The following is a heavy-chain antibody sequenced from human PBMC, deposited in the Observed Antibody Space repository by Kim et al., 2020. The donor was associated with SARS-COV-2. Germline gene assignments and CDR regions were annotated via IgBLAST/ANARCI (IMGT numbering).Heavy chain of an antibody. J-gene: IGHJ3*02. Sequence: GGSLRLSCEASGFTFGDNAMHWVRQAPGKGLEWVSGISWNSGSIGYGDSVKGRFTISRDNAKNSLYLQMNSLRAEDTALYYCVKALLNGRAFDIWGQGTMVTVSS. CDR1: GFTFGDNA. CDR2: ISWNSGSI. D-gene: IGHD2-15*01. CDR3: VKALLNGRAFDI. V-gene: IGHV3-9*01.